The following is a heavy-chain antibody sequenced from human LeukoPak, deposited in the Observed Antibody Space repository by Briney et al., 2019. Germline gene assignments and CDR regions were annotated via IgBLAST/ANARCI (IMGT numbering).Heavy chain of an antibody. CDR3: GRPTKFWLIQGDGVDV. V-gene: IGHV3-30*03. CDR1: GFTFSSYG. CDR2: ISYDGSNK. Sequence: GGSLRLSCAASGFTFSSYGMHWVRQAPGKGLEWVAVISYDGSNKYYADSVKGRFTISRDNSMNTLYLQMNSLRADDTAVYYCGRPTKFWLIQGDGVDVWGQGTTVTVSS. J-gene: IGHJ6*02. D-gene: IGHD6-19*01.